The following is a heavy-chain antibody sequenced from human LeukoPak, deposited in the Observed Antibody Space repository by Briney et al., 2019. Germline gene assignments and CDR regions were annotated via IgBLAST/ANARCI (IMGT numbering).Heavy chain of an antibody. V-gene: IGHV1-69*05. CDR2: IIPILGRT. Sequence: SVKVSCKASGGTFSNYGFSWVRLASGQGLEWMGGIIPILGRTNYGQRFQGRVTITTDESTSTAYMELSSLTSDDTAVYYCASSLDSSGEVFPPNWFDPWGQGTLVTVTS. J-gene: IGHJ5*02. D-gene: IGHD3-10*01. CDR1: GGTFSNYG. CDR3: ASSLDSSGEVFPPNWFDP.